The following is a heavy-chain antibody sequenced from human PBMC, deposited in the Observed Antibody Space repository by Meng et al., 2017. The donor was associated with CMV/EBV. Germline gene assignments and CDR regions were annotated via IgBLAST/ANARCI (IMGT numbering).Heavy chain of an antibody. CDR3: ATDILTHFDY. Sequence: HVQLVQAGADVKTPGASVKVSCKASSYIFTSYGISWVGQAPGQGLEWMGWISAYNGNTNYAQKLQGRVTMTTDTSTSTAYMELRSLRSDDTAVYYCATDILTHFDYWGQGTLVTVSS. CDR1: SYIFTSYG. J-gene: IGHJ4*02. D-gene: IGHD3-9*01. CDR2: ISAYNGNT. V-gene: IGHV1-18*01.